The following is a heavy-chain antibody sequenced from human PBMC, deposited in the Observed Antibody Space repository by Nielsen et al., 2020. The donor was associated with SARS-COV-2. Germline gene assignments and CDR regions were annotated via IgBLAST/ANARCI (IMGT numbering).Heavy chain of an antibody. D-gene: IGHD5-18*01. Sequence: GGSLRLSCAASGFTFSSYSMNWVRQAPGKGLEWVSSISSSSSYIYYADSVKGRFTISRDNAKNSLYLQMNSLRAEDTAVYYCARGATWIQLWLRYFDYWGQGTLVTVSS. CDR2: ISSSSSYI. J-gene: IGHJ4*02. V-gene: IGHV3-21*01. CDR3: ARGATWIQLWLRYFDY. CDR1: GFTFSSYS.